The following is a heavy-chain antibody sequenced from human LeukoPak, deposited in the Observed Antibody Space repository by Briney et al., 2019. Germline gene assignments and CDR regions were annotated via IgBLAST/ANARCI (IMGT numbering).Heavy chain of an antibody. CDR2: IYYSGST. J-gene: IGHJ5*02. D-gene: IGHD2-2*01. Sequence: PSETLSLTCTVSGGSISSGGYYWSWIRQHPGKGLEWIGYIYYSGSTYYNPSLKSRVTISVDTSKNQFSLKLSSVTAADTAVYYCARGSSTSQQLALRGRFDPWGQGTLVTVSS. V-gene: IGHV4-31*03. CDR1: GGSISSGGYY. CDR3: ARGSSTSQQLALRGRFDP.